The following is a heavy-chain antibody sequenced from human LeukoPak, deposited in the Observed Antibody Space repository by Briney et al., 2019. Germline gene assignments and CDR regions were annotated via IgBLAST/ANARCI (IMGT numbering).Heavy chain of an antibody. CDR3: ARIKGEDAFDI. V-gene: IGHV4-59*01. J-gene: IGHJ3*02. Sequence: SETLSLTCTVSGGSISSYYWSWIRQPPGEGREWIGYIYYCGSTNYNPSLKSRVTISVETSKNQVSLKLSSVTAADTAVHYCARIKGEDAFDIWGQGTMVTVSS. CDR1: GGSISSYY. CDR2: IYYCGST.